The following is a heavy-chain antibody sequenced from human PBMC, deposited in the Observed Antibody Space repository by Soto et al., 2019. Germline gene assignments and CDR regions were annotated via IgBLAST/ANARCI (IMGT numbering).Heavy chain of an antibody. CDR2: VIPILDIS. CDR3: AIWGHYDVLTGYANWFDP. V-gene: IGHV1-69*02. Sequence: QVQLVQSGAEVKDPGSSVKVSCKASGGTSSSYPISWVRQAPGQGLEWMGRVIPILDISNYAQKFQGRVTITADKSTSTGYMELSSLRSEDTAVYYCAIWGHYDVLTGYANWFDPWGQGTLVTVSS. CDR1: GGTSSSYP. D-gene: IGHD3-9*01. J-gene: IGHJ5*02.